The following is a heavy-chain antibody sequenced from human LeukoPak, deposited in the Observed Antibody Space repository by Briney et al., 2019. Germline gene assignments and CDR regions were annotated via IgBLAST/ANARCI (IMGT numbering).Heavy chain of an antibody. Sequence: GESLKISCKDSGYKITSYWIAWVRQMPGKGLEWMGIIYPGDSDTRYSPSFQGQVTISADKSISTAYLQWSSLKASDTATYYCARQLDSSSWYVGPFDYWGQGTLVTVSS. CDR1: GYKITSYW. V-gene: IGHV5-51*01. J-gene: IGHJ4*02. CDR3: ARQLDSSSWYVGPFDY. D-gene: IGHD6-13*01. CDR2: IYPGDSDT.